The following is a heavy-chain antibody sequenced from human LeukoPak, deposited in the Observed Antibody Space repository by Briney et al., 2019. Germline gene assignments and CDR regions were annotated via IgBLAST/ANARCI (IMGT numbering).Heavy chain of an antibody. J-gene: IGHJ4*02. CDR3: ARLAAGNSGPLDY. CDR1: GVSISSSNW. D-gene: IGHD6-13*01. V-gene: IGHV3-53*01. CDR2: INSDGST. Sequence: PSVTLSLTCAVSGVSISSSNWWSWVRQAPGKGLGWVSIINSDGSTYYADSVKGRFTISRDISKNTVFLQMNTLRVEDTAVYYCARLAAGNSGPLDYWGQGTLVTVSS.